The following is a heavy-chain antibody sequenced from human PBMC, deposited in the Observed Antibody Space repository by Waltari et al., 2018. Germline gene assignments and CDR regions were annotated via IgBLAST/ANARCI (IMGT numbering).Heavy chain of an antibody. CDR2: IYYSGST. D-gene: IGHD3-9*01. V-gene: IGHV4-59*01. Sequence: QVQLQESGPGLVKPSETLSLTCTVSGGSISSYYWNWIRQPPGKGLEWIGYIYYSGSTNYNPSLKSRVTISVDTSKNQFSLKLSSVTAADTAVYYCARDLRGPSYFDYWGQGTLVTVSS. CDR1: GGSISSYY. CDR3: ARDLRGPSYFDY. J-gene: IGHJ4*02.